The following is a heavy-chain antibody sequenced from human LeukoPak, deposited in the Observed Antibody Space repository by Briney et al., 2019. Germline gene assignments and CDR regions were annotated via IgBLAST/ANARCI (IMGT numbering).Heavy chain of an antibody. Sequence: GGSLRLSCAASGFTVSSNYMSWVRQAPGKGLEWVSVIYSGGSTYYADSVKGRFTISRDNSKNTLYLQMNSLRAEDTAVYYCARALGPSSTLDYWGQGTLDTVSS. CDR3: ARALGPSSTLDY. J-gene: IGHJ4*02. V-gene: IGHV3-66*01. CDR2: IYSGGST. CDR1: GFTVSSNY.